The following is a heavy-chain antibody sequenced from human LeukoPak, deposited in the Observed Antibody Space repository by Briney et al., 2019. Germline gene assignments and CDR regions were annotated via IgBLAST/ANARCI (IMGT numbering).Heavy chain of an antibody. CDR1: GFTFSSYS. CDR3: ARDSYIVGATDY. CDR2: ISSSSSYI. V-gene: IGHV3-21*01. Sequence: GGSLRLSCAASGFTFSSYSMNWVRQAPGKGLEWVSSISSSSSYIYYADSVKGRFTISRDNAKHSLYLQMNSLRAEDTAVYYCARDSYIVGATDYWGQGTLVTVSS. D-gene: IGHD1-26*01. J-gene: IGHJ4*02.